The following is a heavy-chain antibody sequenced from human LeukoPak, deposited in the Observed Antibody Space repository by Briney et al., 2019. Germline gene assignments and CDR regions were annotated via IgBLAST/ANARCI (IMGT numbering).Heavy chain of an antibody. J-gene: IGHJ4*02. D-gene: IGHD6-19*01. CDR3: TLSSGWYYFDY. Sequence: GGSLRLSCAASGFTFDDYAMHWVRQAPGKGLEWVSGISWNSGSIGYADSVKGRFTISRDNAKNSPYLQMNSLRAEDTALYYCTLSSGWYYFDYWGQGTLVTVSS. CDR2: ISWNSGSI. V-gene: IGHV3-9*01. CDR1: GFTFDDYA.